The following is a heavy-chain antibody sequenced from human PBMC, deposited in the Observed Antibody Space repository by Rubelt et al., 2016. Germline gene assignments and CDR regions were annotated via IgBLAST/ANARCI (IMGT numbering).Heavy chain of an antibody. D-gene: IGHD6-19*01. CDR2: TYYRSKWYN. J-gene: IGHJ4*02. V-gene: IGHV6-1*01. CDR1: VSSSSAV. Sequence: VSSSSAVWDWIRQSPSRGFEWLGRTYYRSKWYNDYAVSVKSRITINPDTSKNQFSLQLNSVTPEDTAVYYCARSSGSVDYWGQGTLVTVSS. CDR3: ARSSGSVDY.